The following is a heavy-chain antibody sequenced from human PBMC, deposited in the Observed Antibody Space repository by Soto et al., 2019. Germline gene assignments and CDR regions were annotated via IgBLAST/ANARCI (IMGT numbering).Heavy chain of an antibody. D-gene: IGHD2-15*01. J-gene: IGHJ5*02. V-gene: IGHV1-69*13. CDR3: ARSPSPWLLRYWFDP. CDR1: GGTFSSYA. Sequence: ASVKVSCKASGGTFSSYAISWVRQAPGQGLEWMGGIIPIFGTANYAQKFQGRVTITADESTSTAYMELSSLRSEDTAVYYCARSPSPWLLRYWFDPRGQGTPVTVSS. CDR2: IIPIFGTA.